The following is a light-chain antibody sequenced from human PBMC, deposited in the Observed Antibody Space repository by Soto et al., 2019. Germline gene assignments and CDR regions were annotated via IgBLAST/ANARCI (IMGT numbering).Light chain of an antibody. CDR3: HQYGRSPIFT. CDR1: QSVASNY. CDR2: AAS. V-gene: IGKV3-20*01. Sequence: EIVLTQSPGTLSLSPGERATLSCRASQSVASNYLSWYQQRPGQAPRLLMYAASSRAAGVPDRVSGSGSGTDFTLAISRLEPEDFAVFFCHQYGRSPIFTFGPGTTVDIK. J-gene: IGKJ3*01.